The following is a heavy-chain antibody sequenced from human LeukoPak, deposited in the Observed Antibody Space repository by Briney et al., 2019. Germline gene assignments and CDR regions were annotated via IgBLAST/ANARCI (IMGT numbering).Heavy chain of an antibody. Sequence: SETLSLTCTVSGGSISSSSYYWGWIRQPPGKGLEWIGSIYYSGSTYYNPSLKSRVTISVDTSKNQFSLKLSSVTAADTAVYYCARHVRQQLVPDYWGQGTLVTVST. CDR2: IYYSGST. CDR3: ARHVRQQLVPDY. D-gene: IGHD6-13*01. CDR1: GGSISSSSYY. V-gene: IGHV4-39*01. J-gene: IGHJ4*02.